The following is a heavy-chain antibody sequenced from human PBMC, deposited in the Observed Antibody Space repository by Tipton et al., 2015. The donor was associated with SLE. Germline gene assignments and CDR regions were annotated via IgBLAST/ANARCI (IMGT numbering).Heavy chain of an antibody. CDR3: ARDTVDYYDSSGYYQLANRHFDL. Sequence: QLVQSGPEVKKPGASVKVSCKASGYTFTNFGISWVRQAPGQGLEWMGWISSYNGNTNYAQKPQGRVTMTTDTSTSTAYMELRSLRSDDTAAYYCARDTVDYYDSSGYYQLANRHFDLWGRGILVSVSS. J-gene: IGHJ4*02. V-gene: IGHV1-18*01. CDR2: ISSYNGNT. D-gene: IGHD3-22*01. CDR1: GYTFTNFG.